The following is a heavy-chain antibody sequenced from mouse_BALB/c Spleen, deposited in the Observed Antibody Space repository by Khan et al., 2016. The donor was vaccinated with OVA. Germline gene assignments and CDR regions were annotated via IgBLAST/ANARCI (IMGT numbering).Heavy chain of an antibody. D-gene: IGHD1-1*01. V-gene: IGHV1-7*01. CDR3: ARRTTVVDY. J-gene: IGHJ2*01. CDR1: GYTFTSYW. CDR2: INPSTGYT. Sequence: QVQLQQSGAELAKPGASVKMSCKASGYTFTSYWMHWVKQRPGQGLEWIGYINPSTGYTEYNQKFKDKATLTADKSSSTAYMQLSSLTSEDSAVYYCARRTTVVDYWGQGTTRTVSS.